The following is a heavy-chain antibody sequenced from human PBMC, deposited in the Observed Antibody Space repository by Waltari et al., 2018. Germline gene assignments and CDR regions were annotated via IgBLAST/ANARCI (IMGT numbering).Heavy chain of an antibody. J-gene: IGHJ4*02. CDR2: INHSGST. D-gene: IGHD2-15*01. CDR1: GGSFSAYY. CDR3: ARGYCSGDSCSVYFDY. V-gene: IGHV4-34*02. Sequence: QVQLQQWGAGLLKPSETLSLTCAVYGGSFSAYYWSWIRQPPGKGLEWIGEINHSGSTNYNPAIKSRVTISVDTSKNQFSLKVKSETAADTAVYYCARGYCSGDSCSVYFDYWGQGTLVTVSS.